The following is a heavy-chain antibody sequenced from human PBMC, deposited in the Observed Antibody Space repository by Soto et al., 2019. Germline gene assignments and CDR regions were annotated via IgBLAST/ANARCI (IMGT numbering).Heavy chain of an antibody. D-gene: IGHD4-17*01. CDR3: ASGWLHDYGEEVKKDPGY. CDR1: GFTFSSYG. Sequence: QVQLVESGGGVVQPGRSLRLSCAASGFTFSSYGMHWVRQAPGKGLEWVAVIWYDGSNKYYADSVKGRFTISRDNSKNTLYLQMNSLRAEDTAVYYCASGWLHDYGEEVKKDPGYWGQGTLVTVSS. CDR2: IWYDGSNK. J-gene: IGHJ4*02. V-gene: IGHV3-33*01.